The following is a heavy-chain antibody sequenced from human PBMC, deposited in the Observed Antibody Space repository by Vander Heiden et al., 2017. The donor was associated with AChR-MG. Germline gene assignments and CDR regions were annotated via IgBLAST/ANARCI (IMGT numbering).Heavy chain of an antibody. Sequence: QVQLVESGGGVVQPGGSLRLPWAASGFTFSSYGMHRVRQAPGKGLEWVAVISDDGSNKYYADSVKGRFTISRDNSKNTLYLQMNSLRAEDTAVYYCALTPRGYRFLRRSTFQPDYWGQGTLVTVSS. J-gene: IGHJ4*02. CDR1: GFTFSSYG. D-gene: IGHD6-13*01. V-gene: IGHV3-30*03. CDR2: ISDDGSNK. CDR3: ALTPRGYRFLRRSTFQPDY.